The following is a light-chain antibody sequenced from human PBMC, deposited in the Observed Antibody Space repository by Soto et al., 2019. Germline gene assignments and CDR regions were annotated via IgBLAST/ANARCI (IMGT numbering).Light chain of an antibody. CDR3: QQYNSYSYT. V-gene: IGKV1-5*01. J-gene: IGKJ2*01. Sequence: DIQMTQSPSTLSASVGDRVTITCRASQSISSWLAWYQQKPGKAPKLLIYDASSLESGVPSRFSGSGSGTDFNLTISSLQHDDFATYYCQQYNSYSYTFGQGTKLEIK. CDR1: QSISSW. CDR2: DAS.